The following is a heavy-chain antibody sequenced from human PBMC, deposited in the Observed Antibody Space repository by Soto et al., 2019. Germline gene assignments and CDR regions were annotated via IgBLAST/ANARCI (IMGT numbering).Heavy chain of an antibody. CDR1: GFTFSSYG. Sequence: QVQLVESGGGVVQPGRSLTLSCAASGFTFSSYGMHWVRQAPGKGLEWVAVIWYDGSNKYYADSVKGRFTISRDNSKNTLYLQMNSLRAEDTAVYYCARDQSPVIIVAPADDYWGQGTLVTVSS. D-gene: IGHD5-12*01. V-gene: IGHV3-33*01. CDR2: IWYDGSNK. J-gene: IGHJ4*02. CDR3: ARDQSPVIIVAPADDY.